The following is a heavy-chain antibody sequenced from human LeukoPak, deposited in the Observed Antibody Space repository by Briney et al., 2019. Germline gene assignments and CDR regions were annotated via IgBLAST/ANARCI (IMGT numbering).Heavy chain of an antibody. J-gene: IGHJ4*02. CDR1: GGSIGNNNW. Sequence: SETLSLTCAVSGGSIGNNNWWSWVRQPPGKGLEWIGEMYLSGTTHSNPSVKSRVTISIDKSKNQFFLNLSSVTAADTAVYYCAGLVGRYSSGLYYYYIDYWGQGTLVTVSS. D-gene: IGHD3-22*01. CDR3: AGLVGRYSSGLYYYYIDY. CDR2: MYLSGTT. V-gene: IGHV4-4*02.